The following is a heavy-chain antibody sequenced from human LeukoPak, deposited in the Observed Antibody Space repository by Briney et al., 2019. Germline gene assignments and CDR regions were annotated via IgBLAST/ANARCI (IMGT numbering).Heavy chain of an antibody. CDR2: IRYDGSNK. Sequence: GGSLRLSCAASGFTFSSYGMHWVRQAPGKGLEWVAFIRYDGSNKYYADSVKGRFTISRDNAKNTLYLQMNSLGAEDTAVYYCAREVAAAVDFWGQGTLVTVSS. D-gene: IGHD6-13*01. V-gene: IGHV3-30*02. J-gene: IGHJ4*02. CDR1: GFTFSSYG. CDR3: AREVAAAVDF.